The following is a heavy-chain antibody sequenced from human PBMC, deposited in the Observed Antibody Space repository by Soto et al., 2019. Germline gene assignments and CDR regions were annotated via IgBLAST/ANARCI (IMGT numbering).Heavy chain of an antibody. CDR3: ARVERGTATTVVDAFDI. CDR1: GGFVTGGSYS. CDR2: MSLSGGT. D-gene: IGHD1-1*01. V-gene: IGHV4-34*01. Sequence: QVQLQQWAAGLLKPSETLSLTSAANGGFVTGGSYSWSWFRRPPGKGLEWIGEMSLSGGTHFNPSLKSRVTISVDTSKNQFTLKMSSVTAADTALYYCARVERGTATTVVDAFDIWGPGTMVTVSS. J-gene: IGHJ3*02.